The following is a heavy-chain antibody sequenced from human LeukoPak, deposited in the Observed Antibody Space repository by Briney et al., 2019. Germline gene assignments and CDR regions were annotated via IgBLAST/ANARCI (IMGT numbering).Heavy chain of an antibody. V-gene: IGHV3-49*04. CDR3: TSGSATGTGSGY. CDR2: IRSKHYGGTT. J-gene: IGHJ4*02. CDR1: GFTFGDYV. Sequence: GRSLRLSCTASGFTFGDYVMSWVRLAPGKGPEWLGFIRSKHYGGTTEYAASVKGRFIISRDDSKTIAYLQMNSLKSEDAAVYYCTSGSATGTGSGYWEEGILVTVSS. D-gene: IGHD6-13*01.